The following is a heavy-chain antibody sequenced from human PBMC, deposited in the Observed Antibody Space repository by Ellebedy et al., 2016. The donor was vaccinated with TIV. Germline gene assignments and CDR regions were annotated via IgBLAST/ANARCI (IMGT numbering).Heavy chain of an antibody. D-gene: IGHD3-22*01. CDR1: GFTFSSYA. Sequence: GGSLRLXCAASGFTFSSYAMHWVRQAPGKGLEWVAVISYDGSNKYYADSVKGRFTISRDNSKNTLYLQMNSLRAEDTAVYYCARDLDSSGYSGYWGQGTLVTVSS. CDR2: ISYDGSNK. CDR3: ARDLDSSGYSGY. V-gene: IGHV3-30-3*01. J-gene: IGHJ4*02.